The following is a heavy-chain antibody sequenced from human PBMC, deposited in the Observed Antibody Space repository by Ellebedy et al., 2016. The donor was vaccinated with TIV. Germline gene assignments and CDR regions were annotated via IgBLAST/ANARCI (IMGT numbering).Heavy chain of an antibody. CDR2: IIPILGIA. D-gene: IGHD1-14*01. J-gene: IGHJ4*02. CDR1: GGTFSSYA. V-gene: IGHV1-69*04. CDR3: ARDSRTYFDY. Sequence: SVKVSXXASGGTFSSYAISWVRQAPGQGLEWMGRIIPILGIANYAQKFQGRVTITADKSTSTAYMELSSLRSEDTAVYYCARDSRTYFDYWGQGTLVTVSS.